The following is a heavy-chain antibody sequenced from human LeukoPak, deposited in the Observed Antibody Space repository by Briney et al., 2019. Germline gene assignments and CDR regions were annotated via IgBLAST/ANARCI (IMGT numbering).Heavy chain of an antibody. CDR3: AGGYCSGGSCYSFDY. CDR2: INPNSGGT. CDR1: GYTFTGDY. V-gene: IGHV1-2*02. Sequence: ASVKVSCKASGYTFTGDYMHWVRQAPGQGLEWMGWINPNSGGTNYAQKFQGRVTMTRDTSISTAYMELSRLRSDDTAVYYCAGGYCSGGSCYSFDYWGQGTLVTVSS. D-gene: IGHD2-15*01. J-gene: IGHJ4*02.